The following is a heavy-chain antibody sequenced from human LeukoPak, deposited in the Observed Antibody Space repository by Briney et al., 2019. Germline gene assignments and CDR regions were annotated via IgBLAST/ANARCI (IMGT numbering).Heavy chain of an antibody. CDR2: ISGSGGST. J-gene: IGHJ5*02. V-gene: IGHV3-23*01. D-gene: IGHD2-15*01. CDR3: AKEGQLLLRMSVWFDP. Sequence: GGSLRLSCAASGFTFSSYAMSWVRQAPGKGLEWVSAISGSGGSTYYADSVKGRFTISRDNSKNTLYLQMNSLRAEDTAVYYCAKEGQLLLRMSVWFDPWGQGTLVTVSS. CDR1: GFTFSSYA.